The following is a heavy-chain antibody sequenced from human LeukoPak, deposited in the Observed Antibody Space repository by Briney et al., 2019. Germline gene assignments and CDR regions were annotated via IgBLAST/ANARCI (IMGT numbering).Heavy chain of an antibody. D-gene: IGHD3-3*01. CDR2: INWNGGST. CDR3: ARVTPRGYYDFWSGYFGDYYFDY. Sequence: PGGSLRLSCAASGFTFDDYGMSWVRQAPGKGLEWVSGINWNGGSTGYADSVKGRFTISRDNAKNSLYLQMNSLRAEDTALYHCARVTPRGYYDFWSGYFGDYYFDYWGQGTLVTVSS. CDR1: GFTFDDYG. J-gene: IGHJ4*02. V-gene: IGHV3-20*01.